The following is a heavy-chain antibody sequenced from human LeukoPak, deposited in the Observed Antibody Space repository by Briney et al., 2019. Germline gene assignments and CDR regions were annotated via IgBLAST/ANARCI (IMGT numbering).Heavy chain of an antibody. CDR2: INSDGSST. CDR1: GLTFSSYW. Sequence: GGSLRLSCAASGLTFSSYWMHWVRQAPGKGLVWVSRINSDGSSTSYADSVRGRFTISRANAKNTLYLQINRLTADDTAVYDCARDPTPQGRGDAFDIWGQGTMVTVSS. CDR3: ARDPTPQGRGDAFDI. J-gene: IGHJ3*02. V-gene: IGHV3-74*01. D-gene: IGHD4-23*01.